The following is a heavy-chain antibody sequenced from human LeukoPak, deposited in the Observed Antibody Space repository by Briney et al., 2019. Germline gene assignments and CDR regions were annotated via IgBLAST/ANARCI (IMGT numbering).Heavy chain of an antibody. J-gene: IGHJ4*02. Sequence: PGGSLRLSCAASGFSFSNSAMNWVRQAPGKGLEWVSGTSGSADTTYYADSVRGRFTISRDNSKNTLYLQMNSLRAEDTAVYYCAKDRWRTTTSAFDYWGQGTLVTVSS. CDR1: GFSFSNSA. CDR3: AKDRWRTTTSAFDY. CDR2: TSGSADTT. V-gene: IGHV3-23*01. D-gene: IGHD2/OR15-2a*01.